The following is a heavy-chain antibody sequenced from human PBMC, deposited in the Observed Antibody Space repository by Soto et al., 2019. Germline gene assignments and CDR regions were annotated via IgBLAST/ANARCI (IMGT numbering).Heavy chain of an antibody. D-gene: IGHD2-15*01. CDR1: GGSISSSSYY. CDR3: ARLVVVESYYYYYGMDV. V-gene: IGHV4-39*01. Sequence: PSETLSLTCTVSGGSISSSSYYWGWIRQPPGKGLEWIGSIYYSGSTYYNPSLKSRATISVDTSKNQFSLKLSSVIAADTAVYYCARLVVVESYYYYYGMDVWGQGTTVTVSS. CDR2: IYYSGST. J-gene: IGHJ6*02.